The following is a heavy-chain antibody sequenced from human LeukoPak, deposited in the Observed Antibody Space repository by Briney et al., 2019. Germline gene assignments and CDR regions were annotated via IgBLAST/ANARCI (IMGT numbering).Heavy chain of an antibody. CDR2: ISGSGGST. CDR3: AKDQGYSGLYYFDY. CDR1: GFTFYNYA. V-gene: IGHV3-23*01. J-gene: IGHJ4*02. D-gene: IGHD5-12*01. Sequence: GGSLRLSCAASGFTFYNYAMSWVRQAPGKGLEWVSAISGSGGSTYYADSVKGRFTISRDNSKNTLYLQMNSLRAEDTAVYYCAKDQGYSGLYYFDYWGQGTLVTVSS.